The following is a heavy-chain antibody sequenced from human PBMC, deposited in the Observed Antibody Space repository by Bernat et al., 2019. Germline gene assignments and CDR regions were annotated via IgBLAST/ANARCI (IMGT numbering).Heavy chain of an antibody. CDR1: GGSFSGYY. D-gene: IGHD6-13*01. CDR2: INHSGST. V-gene: IGHV4-34*01. J-gene: IGHJ4*02. Sequence: QVQLQQWGAGLLKPSETLSLTCAVYGGSFSGYYWSWIRQPPGQGLEWIGEINHSGSTNYNPSLKSRVTISVDTSKKQFSLKLSSVSAADTAVYYCAREGGVAAGTKWGQGTLVTVSS. CDR3: AREGGVAAGTK.